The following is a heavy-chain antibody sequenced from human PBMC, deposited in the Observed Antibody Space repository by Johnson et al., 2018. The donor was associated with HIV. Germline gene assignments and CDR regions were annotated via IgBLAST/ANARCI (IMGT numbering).Heavy chain of an antibody. D-gene: IGHD2-15*01. Sequence: VQLVESGGGVVQPGRSLRLSCAASGFTFSSYAMHWVRQAPGKGLEWVAVIWYDGSNKYYADSVKGRFTISRDNSKNTLYLQMNSLRAEDTALYYCAKDEIEVAAPWLAFDIWGQGTMVTVSS. J-gene: IGHJ3*02. V-gene: IGHV3-33*06. CDR2: IWYDGSNK. CDR1: GFTFSSYA. CDR3: AKDEIEVAAPWLAFDI.